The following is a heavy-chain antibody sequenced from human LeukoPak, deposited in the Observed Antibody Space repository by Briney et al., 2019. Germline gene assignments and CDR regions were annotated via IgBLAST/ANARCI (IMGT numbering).Heavy chain of an antibody. V-gene: IGHV3-11*04. CDR2: ISSSGSTI. CDR1: GFIFSDYY. D-gene: IGHD2-15*01. J-gene: IGHJ5*02. CDR3: ARTYCSGGSCYQGDWFDP. Sequence: GGSLRLSCAASGFIFSDYYMSWIRQAPGKGLECVSYISSSGSTIYYADSVKGRFTISRDNAKNSLYLQMNSLRAEDTAVYYRARTYCSGGSCYQGDWFDPWGQGTLVTVSS.